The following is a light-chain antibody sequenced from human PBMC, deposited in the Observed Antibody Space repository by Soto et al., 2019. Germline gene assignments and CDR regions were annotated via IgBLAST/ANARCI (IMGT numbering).Light chain of an antibody. J-gene: IGKJ3*01. V-gene: IGKV3-20*01. Sequence: EIVLTQSPGTLSLSPGERATLSCRASQSVSSNYVAWFHQKPGQAPSLLIYGASSRATGVPDRFSASGSGTDFTLTISRLEPEDFAVYYCQQYGRSPFTFGPGTKVDI. CDR2: GAS. CDR3: QQYGRSPFT. CDR1: QSVSSNY.